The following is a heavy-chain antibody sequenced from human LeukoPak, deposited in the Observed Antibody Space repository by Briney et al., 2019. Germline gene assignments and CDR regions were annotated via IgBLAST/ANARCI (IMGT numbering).Heavy chain of an antibody. CDR1: GFTISSYS. J-gene: IGHJ6*02. V-gene: IGHV3-48*01. Sequence: GGSLRISCAASGFTISSYSMIWVRQGPGKGLEWVSYLNSCSSTIYYADSVKGRFTISRDNAKNSLYLQMNSLRAEDTAVYYCARGDYDFWSGPTGMDVWGQGTTVTVSS. CDR3: ARGDYDFWSGPTGMDV. D-gene: IGHD3-3*01. CDR2: LNSCSSTI.